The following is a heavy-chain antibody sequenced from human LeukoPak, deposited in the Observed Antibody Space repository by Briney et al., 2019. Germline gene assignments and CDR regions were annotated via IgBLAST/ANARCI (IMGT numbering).Heavy chain of an antibody. Sequence: GASVKVSCKASGYTFTSYGISWVRQAPGQGLEWMGWISAYNGNTNYAQKLQSRVTMTTDTSTSTAYMELRSLRSDDTAVYYCARDRPLWFGELLPFDYWGQGTLVTVSS. CDR1: GYTFTSYG. J-gene: IGHJ4*02. CDR3: ARDRPLWFGELLPFDY. D-gene: IGHD3-10*01. CDR2: ISAYNGNT. V-gene: IGHV1-18*04.